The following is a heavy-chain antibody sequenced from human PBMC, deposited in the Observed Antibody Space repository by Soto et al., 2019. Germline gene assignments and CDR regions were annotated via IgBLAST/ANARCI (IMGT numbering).Heavy chain of an antibody. CDR3: ARDEVLVPAAMGVFQYSPGMAL. V-gene: IGHV6-1*01. CDR2: TYYRSKWYN. J-gene: IGHJ6*02. D-gene: IGHD2-2*01. Sequence: QTLSLTCAISGDSVSSNSSAWNWIRQSPSRGLEWLGRTYYRSKWYNDYAVSVKSRITINPDTSKNQFSLQLNSVTPEDTAVYYCARDEVLVPAAMGVFQYSPGMALWGQGT. CDR1: GDSVSSNSSA.